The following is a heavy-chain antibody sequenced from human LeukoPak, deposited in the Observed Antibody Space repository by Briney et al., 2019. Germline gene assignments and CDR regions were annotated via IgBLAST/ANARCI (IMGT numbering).Heavy chain of an antibody. D-gene: IGHD3-10*01. Sequence: SETLSLTCTVSGGSISNYYWSWIRQPPGKGLEWIGYIYYSGSPNYNPSLKSRVTISVDMSKNQFSLKLSSVTAADTAVYYCARAKLWFDYWGQGTLVTVSS. CDR1: GGSISNYY. CDR2: IYYSGSP. CDR3: ARAKLWFDY. V-gene: IGHV4-59*01. J-gene: IGHJ4*02.